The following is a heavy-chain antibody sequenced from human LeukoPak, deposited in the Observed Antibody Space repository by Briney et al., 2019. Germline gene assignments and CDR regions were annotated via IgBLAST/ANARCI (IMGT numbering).Heavy chain of an antibody. D-gene: IGHD6-19*01. J-gene: IGHJ4*02. CDR2: IKSETGGGTT. CDR1: GFNFRTAW. CDR3: TTDQSSGWFFYDY. Sequence: GGSLRLSCTASGFNFRTAWMSWVRQAPGKGLEWVGRIKSETGGGTTDYAAPVKGRFTISRDDSKNVLYLQMNMMATEDTALYYCTTDQSSGWFFYDYWGQGALVTVSS. V-gene: IGHV3-15*01.